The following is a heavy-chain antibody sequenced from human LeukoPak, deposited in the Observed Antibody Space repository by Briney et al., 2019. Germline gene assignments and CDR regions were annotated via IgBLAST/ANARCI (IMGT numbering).Heavy chain of an antibody. Sequence: PGGSLRLSCAASGFTFSNAWMSWVRQAPGKGLEWVGRIKSKTDGGTTDYAAPVKGRFTISRDDSKNTLYLQMNSLKTEDTAVYYCTTATDCGGDCYSHDAFDIWGQGTMVTVSS. V-gene: IGHV3-15*01. CDR1: GFTFSNAW. CDR2: IKSKTDGGTT. CDR3: TTATDCGGDCYSHDAFDI. J-gene: IGHJ3*02. D-gene: IGHD2-21*02.